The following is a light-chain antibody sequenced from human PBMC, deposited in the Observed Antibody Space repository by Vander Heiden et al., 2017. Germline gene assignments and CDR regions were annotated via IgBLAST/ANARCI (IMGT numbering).Light chain of an antibody. Sequence: SYELTQPPSVYVSPGQTVSINCSGDQLGDKYVSWYQQRPGQSPVLFIDQDKKRPSGIPERFSGSSSGNTATLTISGTQATDEAYYYSQAWDSSPLVFGTGTKVTVL. CDR2: QDK. CDR3: QAWDSSPLV. J-gene: IGLJ1*01. V-gene: IGLV3-1*01. CDR1: QLGDKY.